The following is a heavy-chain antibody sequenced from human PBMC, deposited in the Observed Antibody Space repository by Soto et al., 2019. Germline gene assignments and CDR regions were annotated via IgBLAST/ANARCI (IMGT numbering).Heavy chain of an antibody. CDR1: GFTFSSYA. CDR2: ISGSGGST. J-gene: IGHJ3*02. CDR3: AKEAVIDDYVWGSYLSAFDI. V-gene: IGHV3-23*01. D-gene: IGHD3-16*02. Sequence: GGSLRLSCAASGFTFSSYAMSWVRQAPGKGLEWVSAISGSGGSTYYADSVKGRFTISRDNSKNTLYLQMNSLRAEDTAVYYCAKEAVIDDYVWGSYLSAFDIWGQGTMVTVSS.